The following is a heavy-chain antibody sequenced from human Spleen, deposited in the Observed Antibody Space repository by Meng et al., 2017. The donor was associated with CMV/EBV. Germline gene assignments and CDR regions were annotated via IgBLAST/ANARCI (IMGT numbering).Heavy chain of an antibody. CDR3: ARGLGSGSYGN. J-gene: IGHJ4*02. D-gene: IGHD1-26*01. V-gene: IGHV1-69*05. Sequence: CKASGGTLISYAISWVRQAPGRGLEWMGGIIPIFGTANYAQKFQGRVTITTDESTSTAYMELSSLRSEDTAVYYCARGLGSGSYGNWGQGTLVTVSS. CDR2: IIPIFGTA. CDR1: GGTLISYA.